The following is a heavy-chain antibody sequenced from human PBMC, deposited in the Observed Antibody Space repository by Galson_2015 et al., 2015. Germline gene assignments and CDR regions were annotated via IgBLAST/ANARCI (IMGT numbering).Heavy chain of an antibody. CDR3: AKVAAVAGKSPFDY. CDR2: ISGSGTST. CDR1: GFTVSSNY. D-gene: IGHD6-19*01. V-gene: IGHV3-23*01. Sequence: SLRLSCAASGFTVSSNYMSWVRQAPGKGLEWVSVISGSGTSTYYADSGKGRFTISRDSSKNTLYLQMNSLRAEDTALYYCAKVAAVAGKSPFDYWGQGALVTVSS. J-gene: IGHJ4*02.